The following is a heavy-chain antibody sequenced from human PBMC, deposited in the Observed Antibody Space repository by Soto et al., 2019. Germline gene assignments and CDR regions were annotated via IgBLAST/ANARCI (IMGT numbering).Heavy chain of an antibody. CDR1: GGSISSYY. D-gene: IGHD3-10*01. J-gene: IGHJ4*02. CDR3: ARPNYGSGSTYFDY. CDR2: IYYRGST. Sequence: QVQLQESGPGLVKPSETLSLTCTVSGGSISSYYWSWIRQPPGKGLEWIGYIYYRGSTNYNPSLKSRVTMTVHTSKNQYSLKLNSMTAADTAVYYCARPNYGSGSTYFDYWGQGTLVTVSS. V-gene: IGHV4-59*08.